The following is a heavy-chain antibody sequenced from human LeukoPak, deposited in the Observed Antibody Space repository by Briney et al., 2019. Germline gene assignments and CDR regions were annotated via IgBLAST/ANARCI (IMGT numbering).Heavy chain of an antibody. Sequence: GGSLRLSCAASGFSFSSYAMSWIRQAPGKGLEWVSAISASGGSTYYADSVKGRFTISRDNSKNTLFLQMNSLRAEDTAVYYCAKGTSAYYDSSGYYYWGQGTLVTVSS. D-gene: IGHD3-22*01. CDR1: GFSFSSYA. V-gene: IGHV3-23*01. CDR2: ISASGGST. J-gene: IGHJ4*02. CDR3: AKGTSAYYDSSGYYY.